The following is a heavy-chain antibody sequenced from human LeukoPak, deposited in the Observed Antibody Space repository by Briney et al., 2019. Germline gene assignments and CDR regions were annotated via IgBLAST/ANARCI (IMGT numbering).Heavy chain of an antibody. CDR2: TYYRSKWYN. CDR3: ARSSSSYFDY. V-gene: IGHV6-1*01. CDR1: GDWVSSSSAA. D-gene: IGHD6-13*01. J-gene: IGHJ4*02. Sequence: SQTLSPTCAISGDWVSSSSAAWSWIRQSPSRGLEWLGRTYYRSKWYNDYAVSVKSRITINPDALKNQISLQLNSVTPEDTALYYCARSSSSYFDYWGQGTLVTVSS.